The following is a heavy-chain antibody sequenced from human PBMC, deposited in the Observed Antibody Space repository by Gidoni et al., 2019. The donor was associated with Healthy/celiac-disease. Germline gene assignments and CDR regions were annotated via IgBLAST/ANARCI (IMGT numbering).Heavy chain of an antibody. D-gene: IGHD5-12*01. CDR2: ISSSSSYI. Sequence: EVQLVESGGGLVKPGGSLRLSCAASGFPFSSYSMNWVRQAPGKGLEWVSSISSSSSYIYYADSVKGRFTISRDNAKNSLYLQMNSLRAEDTAVYYCARDNGGYEPFDYWGQGTLVTVSS. V-gene: IGHV3-21*01. CDR3: ARDNGGYEPFDY. CDR1: GFPFSSYS. J-gene: IGHJ4*02.